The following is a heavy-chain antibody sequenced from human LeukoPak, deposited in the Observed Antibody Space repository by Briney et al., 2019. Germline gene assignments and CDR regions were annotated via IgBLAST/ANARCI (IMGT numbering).Heavy chain of an antibody. J-gene: IGHJ6*02. CDR2: IYYSGST. V-gene: IGHV4-59*01. CDR3: ARAPFFGSSSSYYYYYGMDV. Sequence: SETLSLTCTVSGGSISSYYWSWIRQPPGKGLEWIGYIYYSGSTNYNPSLKSRVTISVDTSKNQFSLKLSSVTAAGTAVYYCARAPFFGSSSSYYYYYGMDVWGQGTTVTVSS. D-gene: IGHD6-6*01. CDR1: GGSISSYY.